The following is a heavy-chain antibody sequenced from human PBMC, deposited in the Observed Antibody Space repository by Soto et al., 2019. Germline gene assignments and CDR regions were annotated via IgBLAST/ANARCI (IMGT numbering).Heavy chain of an antibody. CDR1: GYTFTGYC. V-gene: IGHV1-2*02. CDR2: INPNSGGT. CDR3: AREGIVVIPAGFDP. D-gene: IGHD2-2*01. Sequence: RASMKFSSNSPGYTFTGYCMHWVLQPLGQGLEWMGWINPNSGGTNYAQKFQGRVTMTRDTSISTAYMELSRLRSDDTAVYYCAREGIVVIPAGFDPWGQGTLVTVSS. J-gene: IGHJ5*02.